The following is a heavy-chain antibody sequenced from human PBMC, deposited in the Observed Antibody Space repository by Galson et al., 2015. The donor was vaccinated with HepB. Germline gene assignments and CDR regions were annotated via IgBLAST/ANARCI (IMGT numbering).Heavy chain of an antibody. V-gene: IGHV3-23*01. CDR2: ISGSGGNT. Sequence: SLRLSCAASGSTFRSYAMTWVRQAPGRGLDWVSSISGSGGNTYYTASVKGRFTISRGNSKNTLFLQMKSLRVEDTAVYFCAKEGRNGYFGVYGGFDVWGHGTLVTVSS. CDR3: AKEGRNGYFGVYGGFDV. CDR1: GSTFRSYA. J-gene: IGHJ3*01. D-gene: IGHD3-22*01.